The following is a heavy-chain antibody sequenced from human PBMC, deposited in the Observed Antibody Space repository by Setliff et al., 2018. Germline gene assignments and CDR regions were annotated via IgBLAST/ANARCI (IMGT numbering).Heavy chain of an antibody. V-gene: IGHV4-38-2*01. CDR1: GFSVSSGYY. CDR3: ARGRNIAARLLDS. Sequence: SETLSLTCAVSGFSVSSGYYWGWIRQPPGKGLEWIGCMYHSGSTYYNPSLKSRVTMSVDTSKNQFSLKLSSVTAADTAVYYCARGRNIAARLLDSWGQGTLVTVSS. CDR2: MYHSGST. J-gene: IGHJ4*02. D-gene: IGHD6-6*01.